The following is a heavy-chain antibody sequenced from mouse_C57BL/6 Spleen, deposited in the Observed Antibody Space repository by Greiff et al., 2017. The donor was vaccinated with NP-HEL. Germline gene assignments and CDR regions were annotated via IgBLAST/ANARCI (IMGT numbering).Heavy chain of an antibody. CDR1: GYTFPSYW. D-gene: IGHD2-3*01. CDR2: IDPSDSET. J-gene: IGHJ3*01. CDR3: ARRPIYDGYYGWFAY. V-gene: IGHV1-52*01. Sequence: QVQLQQPGAELVRPGSSVKLSCKASGYTFPSYWMHWVKQRPIQGLEWIGNIDPSDSETHYNQKFKDKATLTVDKSSSTAYMQLSSLTSEDSAVYYCARRPIYDGYYGWFAYWGQGTLVTVSA.